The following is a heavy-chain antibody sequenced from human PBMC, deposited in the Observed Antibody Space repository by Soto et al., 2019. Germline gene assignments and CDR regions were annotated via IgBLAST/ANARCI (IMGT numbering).Heavy chain of an antibody. D-gene: IGHD5-12*01. CDR2: IYPGDSDT. V-gene: IGHV5-51*01. Sequence: GESLKISCKASGYSFSTYWIAWVRQRPGKGLDWIGIIYPGDSDTRYRPSFQGQVTISVDNSIDTAYLEWTTLRASDSAMYYCARHSLATQPGDYWGQGTRVTSPQ. CDR1: GYSFSTYW. J-gene: IGHJ4*02. CDR3: ARHSLATQPGDY.